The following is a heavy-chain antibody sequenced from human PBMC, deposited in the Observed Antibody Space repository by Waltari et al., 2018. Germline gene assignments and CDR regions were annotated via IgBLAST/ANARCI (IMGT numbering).Heavy chain of an antibody. D-gene: IGHD5-12*01. V-gene: IGHV3-30*01. CDR1: GFTFSSYA. CDR3: ASRGATINWYFDL. J-gene: IGHJ2*01. Sequence: QVQLVESGGGVVQPGRSLRLSCAASGFTFSSYAMHWVRQAPGKGLEWVAVISYDGSNKYDADSVKGRFTISRDNSKNTLYLQMNSLRAEDTAVYYCASRGATINWYFDLWGRGTLVTVSS. CDR2: ISYDGSNK.